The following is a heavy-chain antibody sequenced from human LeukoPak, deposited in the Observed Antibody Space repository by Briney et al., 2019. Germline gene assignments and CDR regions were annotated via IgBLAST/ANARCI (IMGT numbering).Heavy chain of an antibody. J-gene: IGHJ1*01. CDR2: INPDGRDT. V-gene: IGHV3-7*01. CDR1: GFTVSNNY. Sequence: GGSLRLSCAASGFTVSNNYMSWVRQAPGRGLEWVAHINPDGRDTYYVDSVKGRFTISRDNAQNSMYLQMNSLRVEDTAVYYCTSWGDTTAEYFQRWGQGTLVTVSS. D-gene: IGHD2-21*02. CDR3: TSWGDTTAEYFQR.